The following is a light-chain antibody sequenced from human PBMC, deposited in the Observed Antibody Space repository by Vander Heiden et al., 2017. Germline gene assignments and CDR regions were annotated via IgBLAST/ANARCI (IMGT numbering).Light chain of an antibody. CDR2: AAS. J-gene: IGKJ4*01. Sequence: ALRITQSPSSLSASTGDRVTITCRASQGISSYLAWYQQKPGKAPKLLIYAASTLQSGVPSRFSGSGSGTDFTLTISCLQSEDFATYYCQQYYSYPLLTFGGGTKVEIK. CDR1: QGISSY. CDR3: QQYYSYPLLT. V-gene: IGKV1-8*01.